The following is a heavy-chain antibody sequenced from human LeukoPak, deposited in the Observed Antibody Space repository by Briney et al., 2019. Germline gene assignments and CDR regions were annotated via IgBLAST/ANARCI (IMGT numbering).Heavy chain of an antibody. CDR3: ARDDGSYYDSSGSPDY. V-gene: IGHV3-21*01. D-gene: IGHD3-22*01. CDR1: GFTFSSYN. CDR2: ITSSGTYK. J-gene: IGHJ4*02. Sequence: GGSLRLSCAGSGFTFSSYNMNWVRQAPGKGLEWVASITSSGTYKYYAGSAKGRFTISRGNAKNSLFMEMNSLRVEDTAVYYCARDDGSYYDSSGSPDYWGQGTLVTVSS.